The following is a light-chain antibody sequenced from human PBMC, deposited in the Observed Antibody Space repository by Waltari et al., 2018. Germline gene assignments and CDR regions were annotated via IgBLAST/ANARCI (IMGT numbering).Light chain of an antibody. CDR2: DVS. V-gene: IGLV2-11*01. CDR3: CSYAGSYTWV. Sequence: QSALTQPRSVPGSPGQSVTISCTGTSSDVGGYNYFSWYQQHPGKAPKLMIYDVSKRPSGVPDRFSGSKSGNTASLTISGLQAEDEADYYCCSYAGSYTWVFGGGTKLTVL. CDR1: SSDVGGYNY. J-gene: IGLJ3*02.